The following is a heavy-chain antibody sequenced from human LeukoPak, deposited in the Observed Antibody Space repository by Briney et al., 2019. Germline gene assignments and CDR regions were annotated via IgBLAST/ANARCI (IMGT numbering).Heavy chain of an antibody. Sequence: GGSLRLSCAASGFTVSSDWMYWVRQGPGRGPVWVSRINPDGTYIDYADSVKGRFTISRDDAKNTLYLQMNSLRADDTALYYCSKDLGLWGQGTLVTVSS. CDR1: GFTVSSDW. CDR3: SKDLGL. CDR2: INPDGTYI. D-gene: IGHD1-26*01. J-gene: IGHJ4*02. V-gene: IGHV3-74*01.